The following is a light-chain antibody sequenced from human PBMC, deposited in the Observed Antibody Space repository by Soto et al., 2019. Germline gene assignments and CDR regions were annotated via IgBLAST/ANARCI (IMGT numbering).Light chain of an antibody. CDR3: GSWDSSLSDYV. Sequence: QYVLTQPPSVSSAPGHRVTIACSGSSSNIGGNSVSWYQQLPGTAPKLLIYDDDTRPSGIPDRFSGSKSGTSATLGITGFQTGDEADHYCGSWDSSLSDYVFGTGTKVTVL. CDR2: DDD. J-gene: IGLJ1*01. CDR1: SSNIGGNS. V-gene: IGLV1-51*01.